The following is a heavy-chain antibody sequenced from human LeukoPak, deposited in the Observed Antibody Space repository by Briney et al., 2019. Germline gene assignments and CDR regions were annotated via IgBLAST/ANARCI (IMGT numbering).Heavy chain of an antibody. D-gene: IGHD4-17*01. Sequence: GGSLRLSCTASGFTFSSQVMSWVRQAPGTGLEWVSTISRSGGSTYYADSVKGRFTISRDNSKNTLYLRLNSLRAEDTAVYYCAKERFGDYGDFDFWGQGTLVTVSS. CDR2: ISRSGGST. CDR1: GFTFSSQV. CDR3: AKERFGDYGDFDF. J-gene: IGHJ4*02. V-gene: IGHV3-23*01.